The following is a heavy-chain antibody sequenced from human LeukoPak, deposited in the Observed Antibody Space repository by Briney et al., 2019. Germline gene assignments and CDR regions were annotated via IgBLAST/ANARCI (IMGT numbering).Heavy chain of an antibody. Sequence: PGGSLRLSCAASGFTVSNNYMSWLRQAPGKGLEWVSVIYSGGTTKYADSVRGRFSISRDNSKNTLHLQMNSLRADDTAVYYCAREKTGSDGYNHGFDYWGQGALVTVSS. CDR1: GFTVSNNY. D-gene: IGHD5-24*01. V-gene: IGHV3-53*01. J-gene: IGHJ4*02. CDR2: IYSGGTT. CDR3: AREKTGSDGYNHGFDY.